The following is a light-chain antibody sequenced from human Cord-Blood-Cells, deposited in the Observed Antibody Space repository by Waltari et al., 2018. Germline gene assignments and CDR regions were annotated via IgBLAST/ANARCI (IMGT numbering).Light chain of an antibody. Sequence: DLQMTQSLSHLSASVGHRVTLTCRAIQSISSLLAWYQQKPGKAPKLLIYDASSLESGVPSRFSGSGSGTEFTLTISSLQPDYFATYYCQQSTFGGGTKVEIK. J-gene: IGKJ4*01. V-gene: IGKV1-5*01. CDR1: QSISSL. CDR3: QQST. CDR2: DAS.